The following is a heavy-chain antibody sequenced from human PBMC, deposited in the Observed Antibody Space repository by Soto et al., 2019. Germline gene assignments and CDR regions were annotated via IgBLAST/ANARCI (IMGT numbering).Heavy chain of an antibody. CDR1: GFTFSSYA. V-gene: IGHV3-23*01. CDR3: AKDLWSGYGYGMDV. CDR2: ISGSGGST. J-gene: IGHJ6*02. D-gene: IGHD3-3*01. Sequence: GGSLRLSYAASGFTFSSYAMTWVRQAPGKGLEWVSGISGSGGSTNYADSVKGRFTISRDSSKNTLYLQMNSLRAEDTAVYYCAKDLWSGYGYGMDVWGRGTTVTVSS.